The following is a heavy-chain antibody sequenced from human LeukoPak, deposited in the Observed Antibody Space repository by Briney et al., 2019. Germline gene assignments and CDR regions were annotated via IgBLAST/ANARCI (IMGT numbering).Heavy chain of an antibody. J-gene: IGHJ4*02. Sequence: GGSLRLSCAASGFTFSSYTMTWVRQAPGKGLEWVSSISRTSVNTYYADSVKGRFTISRDNAENSLYLQMNSLRAEDTAVYYCAREGADTAHDYWGQGTLVTVSS. D-gene: IGHD5-18*01. V-gene: IGHV3-21*01. CDR1: GFTFSSYT. CDR3: AREGADTAHDY. CDR2: ISRTSVNT.